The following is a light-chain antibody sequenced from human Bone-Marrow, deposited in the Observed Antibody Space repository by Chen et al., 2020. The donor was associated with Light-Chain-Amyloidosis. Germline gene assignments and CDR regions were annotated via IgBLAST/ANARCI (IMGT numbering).Light chain of an antibody. Sequence: DIQMTQSPSSLSASVGDRVTITCRASQTISNYLNWYQQKPGKAPKVLIYAASSLQSGVPSRFSGSGSGTDFTLTISSLQPEDSATYYCQQTFSVPPMYTFGQGIKLEIK. J-gene: IGKJ2*01. CDR2: AAS. CDR1: QTISNY. V-gene: IGKV1-39*01. CDR3: QQTFSVPPMYT.